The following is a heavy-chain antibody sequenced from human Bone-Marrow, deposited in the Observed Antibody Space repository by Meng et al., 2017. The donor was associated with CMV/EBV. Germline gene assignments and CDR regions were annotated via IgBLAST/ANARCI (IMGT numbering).Heavy chain of an antibody. D-gene: IGHD3-22*01. V-gene: IGHV4-31*02. CDR1: GGSISSGGYY. CDR3: ARSTPDDSSGYLGY. Sequence: SGGSISSGGYYWSWIRQHPGKGLEWIGYIYYSGSTYYNPSLKSRVTISVGTSKNQFSLKLSSVTAADTAVYYCARSTPDDSSGYLGYWGQGTLVTVSS. CDR2: IYYSGST. J-gene: IGHJ4*02.